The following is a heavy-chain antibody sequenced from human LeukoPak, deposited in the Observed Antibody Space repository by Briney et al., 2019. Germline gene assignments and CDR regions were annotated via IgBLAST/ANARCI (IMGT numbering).Heavy chain of an antibody. CDR1: GYSFTSYW. CDR3: ARWLFGVVTPRFDP. D-gene: IGHD3-3*01. Sequence: GESLKISCKGSGYSFTSYWIGWVRQMPGKGLEWMGIIYPGDSYNRYSPSFQGQVTISADKSTSTAYLQWSSLKASDTAMYYCARWLFGVVTPRFDPWGQGTLVTVSS. CDR2: IYPGDSYN. J-gene: IGHJ5*02. V-gene: IGHV5-51*01.